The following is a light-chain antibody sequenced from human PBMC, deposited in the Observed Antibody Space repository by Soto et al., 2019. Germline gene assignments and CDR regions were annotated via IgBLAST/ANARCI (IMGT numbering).Light chain of an antibody. CDR1: QTVSSNY. CDR3: QHRSNWPPSIT. CDR2: DAS. Sequence: EIILTQSPDTLSLSPGERATLSCRASQTVSSNYLAWCQQKPGQAPRLLIYDASNRATGIPARFSGSGSGTDFTLTINSLEPEDFAVYYCQHRSNWPPSITFGQGTRLEI. J-gene: IGKJ5*01. V-gene: IGKV3D-20*02.